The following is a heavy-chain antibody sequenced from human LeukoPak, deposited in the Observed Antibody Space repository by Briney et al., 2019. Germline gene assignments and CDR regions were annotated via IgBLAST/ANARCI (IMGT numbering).Heavy chain of an antibody. CDR1: GYTFTGYY. CDR2: INPNSGGT. D-gene: IGHD3-22*01. CDR3: ARSYDSSGYYSEGFGYNWFDP. Sequence: GASVKVSCKASGYTFTGYYMHWVRQAPGQGLEWMGWINPNSGGTNYAQKFQGRVTMTRDTSISTAYMELSRLRSDDTAVYYCARSYDSSGYYSEGFGYNWFDPWGQGTLVTVSS. V-gene: IGHV1-2*02. J-gene: IGHJ5*02.